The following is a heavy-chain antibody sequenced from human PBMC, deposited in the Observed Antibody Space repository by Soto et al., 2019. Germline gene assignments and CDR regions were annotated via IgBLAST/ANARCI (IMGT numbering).Heavy chain of an antibody. Sequence: EVQLVESGGGLVRPGGSLRLSCAASGFTFSSYWMPWVRQVPGKGLVWVSRMDEDGGTTDYADSVKGRFTISRDNAKNTLSLQMNSLRVEDTAVYYCASDLSGRADVWGQGTTVTVSS. CDR1: GFTFSSYW. CDR2: MDEDGGTT. D-gene: IGHD3-10*01. CDR3: ASDLSGRADV. J-gene: IGHJ6*02. V-gene: IGHV3-74*02.